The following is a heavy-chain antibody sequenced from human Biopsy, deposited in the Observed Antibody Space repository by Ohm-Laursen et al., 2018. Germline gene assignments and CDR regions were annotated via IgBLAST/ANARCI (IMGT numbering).Heavy chain of an antibody. CDR3: ARAVDYYDPYYYYGLDV. D-gene: IGHD3-16*01. CDR2: INHRGST. J-gene: IGHJ6*02. Sequence: GTLSLTWVVYGGSFSGYYWSWIRQPPGKGLEWIGEINHRGSTNYNPSLKSRVTISVDTSKNQFSLKLRSVTAADTAVYYCARAVDYYDPYYYYGLDVWGQGTTVTVSS. CDR1: GGSFSGYY. V-gene: IGHV4-34*01.